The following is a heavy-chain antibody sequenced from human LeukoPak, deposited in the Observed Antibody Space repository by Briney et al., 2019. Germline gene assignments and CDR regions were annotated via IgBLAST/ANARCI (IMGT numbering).Heavy chain of an antibody. CDR3: ARDKVDPVIDPYHGMDV. J-gene: IGHJ6*02. V-gene: IGHV3-21*01. D-gene: IGHD4-11*01. CDR1: GFTFSSYS. CDR2: ISSSSSYI. Sequence: GGSLRLSCAASGFTFSSYSMNWVRQAPGKGLEWVSSISSSSSYIYYADSVKGRFTISRDNAKNSLYLQMNSLRAEDTAVYYCARDKVDPVIDPYHGMDVWGQGTTVTVSS.